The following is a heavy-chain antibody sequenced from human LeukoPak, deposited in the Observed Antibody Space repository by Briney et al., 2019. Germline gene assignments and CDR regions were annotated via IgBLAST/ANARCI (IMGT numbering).Heavy chain of an antibody. V-gene: IGHV3-30*02. CDR2: IRYDGSDK. Sequence: GGSLRLSCAASGFTFSNYGMHWVRQAPGKGLEWVTFIRYDGSDKYYAESVKGRFTISRDNSKNTLFLQMNSLRAEDTAVYYCASEGVVGPVAHFDYWGQGALVTVSS. CDR1: GFTFSNYG. CDR3: ASEGVVGPVAHFDY. D-gene: IGHD1-26*01. J-gene: IGHJ4*02.